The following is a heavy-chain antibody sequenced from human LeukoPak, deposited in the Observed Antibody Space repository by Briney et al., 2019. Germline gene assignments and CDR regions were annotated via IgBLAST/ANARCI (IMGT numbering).Heavy chain of an antibody. CDR2: INPDGSRT. V-gene: IGHV3-74*01. D-gene: IGHD1-1*01. CDR3: GRGGTSPIDY. J-gene: IGHJ4*02. CDR1: GFTFSTYW. Sequence: GGSLRLSCAASGFTFSTYWVHWVRQAPGKGLVWVSRINPDGSRTDYADSVKGRFTISRDNAKNTLYLQVNSLRAEDTAVYYCGRGGTSPIDYWGQGTLVTVSS.